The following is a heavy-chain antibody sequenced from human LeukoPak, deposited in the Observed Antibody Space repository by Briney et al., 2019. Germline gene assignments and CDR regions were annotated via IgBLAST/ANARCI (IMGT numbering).Heavy chain of an antibody. CDR1: GYTFTGYY. J-gene: IGHJ3*02. CDR2: INPNSGGT. V-gene: IGHV1-2*02. CDR3: ARGGSSWYVRSSGAFDI. Sequence: ASVKVSCKASGYTFTGYYMHWVRQAPGQGLEWMGWINPNSGGTNYAQKFQGRVTMTRDTSISTAYMELSRLRSDDTAVYYCARGGSSWYVRSSGAFDIWGQGTMVTVSS. D-gene: IGHD6-13*01.